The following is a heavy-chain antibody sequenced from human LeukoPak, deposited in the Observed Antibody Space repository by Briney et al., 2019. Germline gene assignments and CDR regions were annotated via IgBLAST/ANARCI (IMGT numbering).Heavy chain of an antibody. CDR2: VHLSGAS. J-gene: IGHJ4*02. Sequence: SGPLSLPCAVSGGSILTTNWWSWLRQPPGKGLEWIGEVHLSGASNYNPSLKSRVNMSIDKSKNQLSLELTSVTAADTAIYYCTRESGAFSPFGFWGQGTLVTVSS. CDR3: TRESGAFSPFGF. D-gene: IGHD1-26*01. V-gene: IGHV4-4*02. CDR1: GGSILTTNW.